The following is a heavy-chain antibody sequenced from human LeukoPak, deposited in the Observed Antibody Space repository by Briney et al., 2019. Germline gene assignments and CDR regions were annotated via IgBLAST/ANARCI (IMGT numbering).Heavy chain of an antibody. CDR2: ISSSSSTI. D-gene: IGHD3-10*01. Sequence: PGGSLRLSCAASGFTFSSYSMNWVRQAPGKGLEWVSYISSSSSTIYYADSVKGRFTISRDNAKNSLYLQMNSLRAEDTAVYYCAATPRPMVRGYYFDYWGQGTLVTVSS. CDR1: GFTFSSYS. CDR3: AATPRPMVRGYYFDY. J-gene: IGHJ4*02. V-gene: IGHV3-48*01.